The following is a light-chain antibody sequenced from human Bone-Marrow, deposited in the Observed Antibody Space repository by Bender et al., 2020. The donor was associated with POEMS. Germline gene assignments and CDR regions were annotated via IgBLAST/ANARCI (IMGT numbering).Light chain of an antibody. CDR1: SSDVGGYNH. Sequence: QSALTQPASVSGSPGQSITISCTGTSSDVGGYNHVSWYQQHAGKVPKLLIFDVSNRPSGVSLRFSGSKSGSTASLTISGLQAEDEADYYCCSFAGSSTLYVFGTGTKVTVL. CDR2: DVS. J-gene: IGLJ1*01. CDR3: CSFAGSSTLYV. V-gene: IGLV2-23*02.